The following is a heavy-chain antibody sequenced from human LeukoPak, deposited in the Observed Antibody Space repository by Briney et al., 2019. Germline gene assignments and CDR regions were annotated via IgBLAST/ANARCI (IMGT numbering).Heavy chain of an antibody. D-gene: IGHD2-21*01. J-gene: IGHJ4*02. V-gene: IGHV3-7*01. Sequence: GGSLRLSCSASGFTLSTYALHWVRQAPGRGLEWVANIKQDGSDIYYVDSVKGRFTISRDNAKNSLYLQMNSLRAEDTAVYYCARDLGRGYCGGDCYGDYWGQGTLVTVSS. CDR1: GFTLSTYA. CDR2: IKQDGSDI. CDR3: ARDLGRGYCGGDCYGDY.